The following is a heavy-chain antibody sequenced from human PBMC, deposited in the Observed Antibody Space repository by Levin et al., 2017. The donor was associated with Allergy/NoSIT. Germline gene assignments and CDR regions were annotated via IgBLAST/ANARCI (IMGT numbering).Heavy chain of an antibody. V-gene: IGHV4-34*01. CDR3: ARGRNDRPAKRYYYYMDV. J-gene: IGHJ6*03. CDR2: INHSGST. D-gene: IGHD1-1*01. CDR1: GGSFSGYY. Sequence: SETLSLTCAVYGGSFSGYYWSWIRQPPGKGLEWIGEINHSGSTNYNPSLKSRVTISVDTSKNQFSLKLSSVTAADTAVYYCARGRNDRPAKRYYYYMDVWGKGTTVTVSS.